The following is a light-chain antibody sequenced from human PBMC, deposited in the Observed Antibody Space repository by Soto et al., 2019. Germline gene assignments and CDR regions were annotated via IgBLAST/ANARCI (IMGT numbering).Light chain of an antibody. CDR1: SSDVGGYNY. CDR3: SSYACRNGVV. CDR2: EVS. Sequence: QYALTQPPSASGSPGQSVTISCTGTSSDVGGYNYVSWYQQHPGKAPKLMIYEVSKRPSGVPDRFSGSKSANTASLTVSGLQAEDEADYYCSSYACRNGVVFGGGTKLTVL. V-gene: IGLV2-8*01. J-gene: IGLJ2*01.